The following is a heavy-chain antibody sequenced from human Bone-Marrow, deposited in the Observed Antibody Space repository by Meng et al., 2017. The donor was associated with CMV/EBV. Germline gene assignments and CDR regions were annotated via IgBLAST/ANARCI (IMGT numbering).Heavy chain of an antibody. J-gene: IGHJ4*02. Sequence: GESLKISCAASGFTFTDYYMSWIRQAPGKGLEWVSYISVTGSTKYYAASVKDRFAISRDNAKDTLYLQMNNLRAEDTAVYYCARDRFGSTSCYNDYWGQGNLVTVSS. V-gene: IGHV3-11*04. CDR3: ARDRFGSTSCYNDY. D-gene: IGHD2-2*02. CDR1: GFTFTDYY. CDR2: ISVTGSTK.